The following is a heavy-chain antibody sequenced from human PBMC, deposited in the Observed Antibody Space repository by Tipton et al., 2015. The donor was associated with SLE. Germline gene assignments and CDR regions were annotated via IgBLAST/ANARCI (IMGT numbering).Heavy chain of an antibody. CDR3: ALRWPDTWTTVY. V-gene: IGHV1-18*01. CDR1: GYTFTSSG. J-gene: IGHJ4*02. D-gene: IGHD5-12*01. Sequence: QLVQSGPEVKSPGASVKVSCKASGYTFTSSGISWVRQAPGQGLEWMGWISAYNGNTNYAQKLQGRVTMTTDTSTSTAYMELRSLRSDDTAVYYCALRWPDTWTTVYWGQGTLATVSS. CDR2: ISAYNGNT.